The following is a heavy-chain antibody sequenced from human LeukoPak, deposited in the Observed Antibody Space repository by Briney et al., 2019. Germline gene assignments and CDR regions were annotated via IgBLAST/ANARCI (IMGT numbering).Heavy chain of an antibody. J-gene: IGHJ4*02. CDR1: GGSFSGYY. D-gene: IGHD3-3*01. CDR3: ARRYDFWSGYPPPLDY. V-gene: IGHV4-34*01. Sequence: SETLSLTCAVYGGSFSGYYWSWIRQPPGKGLEWIGEINHSGSTNYNPSLKSRVTISVDTSKKQFSLKLSSVTAADTAVYYCARRYDFWSGYPPPLDYWGQGTLVTVSS. CDR2: INHSGST.